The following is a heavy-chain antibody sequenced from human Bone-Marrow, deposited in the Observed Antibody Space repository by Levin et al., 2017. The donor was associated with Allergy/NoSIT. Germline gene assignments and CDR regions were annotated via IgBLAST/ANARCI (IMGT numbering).Heavy chain of an antibody. J-gene: IGHJ3*02. CDR1: GFVFNNYD. Sequence: GGSLRLSCAASGFVFNNYDIHWVRQAPGKGLEWVAVIWFDGTTEYFGDSVKGRFTISRDSSKNIVFLQMTSLRAEDTAVYYCARSDNGDYVGEFDIWGQGTMVTVSS. D-gene: IGHD4-17*01. CDR3: ARSDNGDYVGEFDI. V-gene: IGHV3-33*01. CDR2: IWFDGTTE.